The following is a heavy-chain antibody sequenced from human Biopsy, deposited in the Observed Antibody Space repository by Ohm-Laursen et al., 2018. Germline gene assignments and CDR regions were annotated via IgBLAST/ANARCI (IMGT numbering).Heavy chain of an antibody. Sequence: SLRLSCAASGFTFSDYWMGWVRQARGKGLEWVANIKQDGNEKYYVDSVMGRFTISRDNGKNSLSLQMNSLRAEDTAVYYCARARGSGRLRYHFDYWGQGTLVTVSS. J-gene: IGHJ4*02. CDR2: IKQDGNEK. CDR3: ARARGSGRLRYHFDY. CDR1: GFTFSDYW. V-gene: IGHV3-7*01. D-gene: IGHD1-26*01.